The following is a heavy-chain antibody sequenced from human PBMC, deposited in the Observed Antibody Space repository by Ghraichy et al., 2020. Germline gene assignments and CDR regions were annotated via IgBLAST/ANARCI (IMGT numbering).Heavy chain of an antibody. CDR1: GYTFTSYG. V-gene: IGHV1-18*01. CDR3: ARQNGITGTNGHYYYGMDV. D-gene: IGHD1/OR15-1a*01. Sequence: ASVKVSCKASGYTFTSYGISWVRQAPGQGLEWMGWISAYNGNTNYAQKLQGRVTMTTDTSTSTAYMELRSLRSDDTAVYYCARQNGITGTNGHYYYGMDVWGQGTTVTVSS. J-gene: IGHJ6*02. CDR2: ISAYNGNT.